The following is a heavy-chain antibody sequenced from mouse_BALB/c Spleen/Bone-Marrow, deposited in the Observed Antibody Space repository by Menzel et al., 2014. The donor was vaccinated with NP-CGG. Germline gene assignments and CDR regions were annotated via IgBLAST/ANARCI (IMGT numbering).Heavy chain of an antibody. J-gene: IGHJ2*01. D-gene: IGHD1-1*02. V-gene: IGHV4-1*02. CDR3: ATPIDYGPLDY. CDR1: GFDFXRYW. CDR2: INPDSSTT. Sequence: EVKLIESGGGLVQPGGSLKLPCAASGFDFXRYWMSWVRQTPGKGLEWIGEINPDSSTTNYTQSLKDKFIISRDNAKNTLYLQMNKVRSEDTALYYCATPIDYGPLDYWGQGTTLTVSS.